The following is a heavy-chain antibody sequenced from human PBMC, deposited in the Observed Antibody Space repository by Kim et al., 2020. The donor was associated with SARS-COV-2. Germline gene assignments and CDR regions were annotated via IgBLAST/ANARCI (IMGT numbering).Heavy chain of an antibody. V-gene: IGHV4-39*01. CDR3: ASSRITMVRGGGRWPHFYGMDV. D-gene: IGHD3-10*01. CDR2: YYGGST. J-gene: IGHJ6*02. Sequence: YYGGSTYHNPSINIRVTISVETSKNQFPLKLTSVTAEETAVYYCASSRITMVRGGGRWPHFYGMDVWGQGTTVTVSS.